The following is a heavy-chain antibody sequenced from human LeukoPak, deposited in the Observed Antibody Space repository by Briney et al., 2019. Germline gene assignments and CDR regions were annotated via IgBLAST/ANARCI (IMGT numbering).Heavy chain of an antibody. Sequence: PSETLSLTCTVSGGSISSYYWSWLRQPPGKGLEWIGYIYYSGTTNYNPSLKSRVTISVDTSKNQFSPKLSSVTAADTAVYYCARGVYIAAAQYAYWGQGTLVTVSS. CDR1: GGSISSYY. CDR3: ARGVYIAAAQYAY. D-gene: IGHD6-13*01. CDR2: IYYSGTT. J-gene: IGHJ4*02. V-gene: IGHV4-59*01.